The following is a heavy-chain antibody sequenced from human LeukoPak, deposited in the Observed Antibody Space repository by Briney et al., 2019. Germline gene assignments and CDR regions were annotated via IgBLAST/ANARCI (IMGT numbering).Heavy chain of an antibody. CDR3: ARLVYGDNWFDP. V-gene: IGHV4-59*08. CDR1: GGSISSYY. CDR2: IYYSVST. J-gene: IGHJ5*02. D-gene: IGHD4-17*01. Sequence: SETLSLTCTVSGGSISSYYWSWIRQPPGKGLEWIGYIYYSVSTNYNPSLKSRVTISVDTSKNQFSLKLSSVTAADTAVYYCARLVYGDNWFDPWGQGTPVTVSS.